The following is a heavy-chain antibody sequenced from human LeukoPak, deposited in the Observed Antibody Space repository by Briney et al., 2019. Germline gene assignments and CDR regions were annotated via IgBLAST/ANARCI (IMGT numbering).Heavy chain of an antibody. CDR3: AKLTEVAPTRPQGFDL. Sequence: PGGSLRLSCAASGFIFSNYEMNWVRQAPGKGLEWVAYISSRGGAIYYADSLKGRFTISRDNAKSSLYLQMSSLRAEDTAVYYCAKLTEVAPTRPQGFDLWGRGALVTVSS. J-gene: IGHJ2*01. D-gene: IGHD5-12*01. CDR2: ISSRGGAI. CDR1: GFIFSNYE. V-gene: IGHV3-48*03.